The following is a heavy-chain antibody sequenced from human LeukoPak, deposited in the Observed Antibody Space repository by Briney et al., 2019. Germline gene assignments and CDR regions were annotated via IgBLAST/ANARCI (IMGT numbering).Heavy chain of an antibody. CDR2: IYSGDNT. V-gene: IGHV3-53*01. Sequence: PGGSLRLSCAASGFTVSSNYMSWVRQAPGKGLEWVSVIYSGDNTYYADSVKGRSTISRDNSKNTLYLQMNSLRAEDTAVYYCVRESSGSYFAYWGQGTLVTVSS. J-gene: IGHJ4*02. CDR1: GFTVSSNY. CDR3: VRESSGSYFAY. D-gene: IGHD3-10*01.